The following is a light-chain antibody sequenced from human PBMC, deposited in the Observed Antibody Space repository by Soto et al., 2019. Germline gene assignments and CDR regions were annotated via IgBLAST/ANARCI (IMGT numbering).Light chain of an antibody. CDR2: EDN. CDR3: QSYDSSNHVV. CDR1: GGSIASNY. V-gene: IGLV6-57*04. Sequence: NFMLTQPHSVSESPGKTVTISCTRSGGSIASNYVQWYQQRPGSAPTTVIYEDNQRPSGVPDRFSGSIDSSSNSASLTITGLKTEDEADYYCQSYDSSNHVVFGGGTKLTVL. J-gene: IGLJ2*01.